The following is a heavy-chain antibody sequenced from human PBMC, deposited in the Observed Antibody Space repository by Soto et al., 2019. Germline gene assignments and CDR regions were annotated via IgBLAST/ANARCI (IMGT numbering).Heavy chain of an antibody. CDR3: ARDLGDSSSWYGEVHNWFDP. D-gene: IGHD6-13*01. CDR2: INAGNGNT. CDR1: GYTFTSYA. V-gene: IGHV1-3*01. Sequence: GASVKVSCKASGYTFTSYAMHCARQAPGQRLEWMGWINAGNGNTKYSQKFQGRVTITRDTSASTAYMELSSLRSEDTAVYYCARDLGDSSSWYGEVHNWFDPWGQGTLVTVSS. J-gene: IGHJ5*02.